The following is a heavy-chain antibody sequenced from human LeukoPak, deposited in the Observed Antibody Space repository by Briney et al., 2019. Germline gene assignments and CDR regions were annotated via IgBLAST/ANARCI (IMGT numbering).Heavy chain of an antibody. D-gene: IGHD5-18*01. CDR2: IYHSGST. CDR3: ARSQSGYSYGYSPGWFDP. V-gene: IGHV4-4*02. Sequence: SETLSLTCAVSGGPIKSNNWWSWVRQPPGKGLEWIGEIYHSGSTNYNPSLESRVTVSVDKSKNQFSLDLTSVTAADTAVYYCARSQSGYSYGYSPGWFDPWGQGTLVTVSS. J-gene: IGHJ5*02. CDR1: GGPIKSNNW.